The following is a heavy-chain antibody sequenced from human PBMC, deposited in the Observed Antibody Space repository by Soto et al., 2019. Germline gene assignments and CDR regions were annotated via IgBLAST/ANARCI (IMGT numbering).Heavy chain of an antibody. CDR1: GYTFTSYG. D-gene: IGHD3-16*01. CDR2: ISTYTGNT. J-gene: IGHJ6*02. CDR3: VMVDNYVTPTPQDV. Sequence: ASVKVSCKASGYTFTSYGISWVRQAPGQGLEWMGWISTYTGNTHSASKVQGRLTMTTVTSTSTAYMDLGSLTSYDTAVYYCVMVDNYVTPTPQDVWGQGTTVTVSS. V-gene: IGHV1-18*01.